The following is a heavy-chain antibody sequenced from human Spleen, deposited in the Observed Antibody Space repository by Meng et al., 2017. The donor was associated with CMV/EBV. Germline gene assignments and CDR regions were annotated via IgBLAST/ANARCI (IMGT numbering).Heavy chain of an antibody. Sequence: ESLKISCAVYGGSFSDYSWSWIRQPPGKVLEWIGDINHSGSTNYNPSLKSRVIISVDTSKNQFPLNLRSVTAADTAVYYCTRGPSRIAVFGVVIHYGLDVWGQGTTVTVSS. CDR1: GGSFSDYS. D-gene: IGHD3-3*01. CDR3: TRGPSRIAVFGVVIHYGLDV. J-gene: IGHJ6*02. CDR2: INHSGST. V-gene: IGHV4-34*01.